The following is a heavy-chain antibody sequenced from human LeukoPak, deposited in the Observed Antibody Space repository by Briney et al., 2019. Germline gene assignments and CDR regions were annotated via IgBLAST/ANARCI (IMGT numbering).Heavy chain of an antibody. CDR2: ISSSGGST. CDR3: AKMLRQEYYYDSGGYYPLDY. J-gene: IGHJ4*02. V-gene: IGHV3-23*01. CDR1: GFTFSSYG. D-gene: IGHD3-22*01. Sequence: GGSLRLSCAASGFTFSSYGMSWVRQAPGKGLEWVSAISSSGGSTYYADSVKGRFTISRDNSKNTLSLQMNSLRAEDTAVYYCAKMLRQEYYYDSGGYYPLDYWGQGTLVTVSS.